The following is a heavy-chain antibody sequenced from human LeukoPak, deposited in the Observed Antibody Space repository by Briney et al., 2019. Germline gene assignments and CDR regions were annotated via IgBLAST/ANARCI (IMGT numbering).Heavy chain of an antibody. D-gene: IGHD5-24*01. CDR2: IYHSGST. CDR3: ARAEMDYIGKAKWFDP. J-gene: IGHJ5*02. V-gene: IGHV4-30-2*01. Sequence: SETLSLTCTVSGGSISSTTYSWNWIRQPPGKGLEWIGFIYHSGSTSYNPFLKSRVTISVDRSRNHFSLKLNSVTAADTAVYYCARAEMDYIGKAKWFDPWGQGALVTVS. CDR1: GGSISSTTYS.